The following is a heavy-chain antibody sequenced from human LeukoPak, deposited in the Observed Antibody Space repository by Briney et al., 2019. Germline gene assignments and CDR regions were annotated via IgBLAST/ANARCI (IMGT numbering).Heavy chain of an antibody. V-gene: IGHV4-59*01. CDR3: ASRSSIWSGYQDTLYYFDS. CDR1: GGSIGSYY. J-gene: IGHJ4*02. D-gene: IGHD3-3*01. CDR2: ISYSGST. Sequence: SETLSLTCTVSGGSIGSYYWSWIRQPPGKGLEWSGHISYSGSTNYNPSLKSRVTISVDTSKNQFSLKLSSVTAADTAVYYCASRSSIWSGYQDTLYYFDSWGQGTLVTVSS.